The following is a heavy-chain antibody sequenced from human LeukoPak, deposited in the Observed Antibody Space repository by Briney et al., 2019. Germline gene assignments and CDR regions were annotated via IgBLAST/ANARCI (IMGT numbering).Heavy chain of an antibody. J-gene: IGHJ4*02. CDR2: INHSGST. CDR1: GGSFSGYY. CDR3: AREGANYGSGSYYHTAYYFDY. D-gene: IGHD3-10*01. Sequence: PSETLSLTCAVYGGSFSGYYWSWIRQPPGKGLEWTGEINHSGSTNYNPSLKSRVTISVDTSKNQFSLKLSSVTAADTAVYYCAREGANYGSGSYYHTAYYFDYWGQGTLVTVSS. V-gene: IGHV4-34*01.